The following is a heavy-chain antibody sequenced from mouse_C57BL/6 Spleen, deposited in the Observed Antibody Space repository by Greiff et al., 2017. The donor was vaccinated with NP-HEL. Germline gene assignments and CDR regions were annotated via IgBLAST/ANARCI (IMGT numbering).Heavy chain of an antibody. V-gene: IGHV5-16*01. D-gene: IGHD2-3*01. J-gene: IGHJ2*01. CDR1: GFTFSDYY. CDR3: ARYDGYYDYFDY. Sequence: EVKLVESEGGLVQPGSSMKLSCTASGFTFSDYYMAWVRQVPEKGLEWVANINYDGSSTYYLDSLKSRFIISRDNAKNILYLQMSSLKSEDTATYYCARYDGYYDYFDYWGQGTTLTVSS. CDR2: INYDGSST.